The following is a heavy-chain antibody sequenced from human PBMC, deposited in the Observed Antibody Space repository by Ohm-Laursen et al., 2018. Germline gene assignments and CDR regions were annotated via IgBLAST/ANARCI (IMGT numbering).Heavy chain of an antibody. CDR3: ARRGPAAGTFDS. D-gene: IGHD6-13*01. CDR2: INHSGTA. V-gene: IGHV4-59*02. CDR1: GASVSSFY. J-gene: IGHJ4*02. Sequence: SETLSLTCTAPGASVSSFYWSWIRQPAGKGLEWIGNINHSGTANYNPSLKSRVTMSIDTSRDQFSLNLSSVTTADTAVYYCARRGPAAGTFDSWGQGTLVTVSS.